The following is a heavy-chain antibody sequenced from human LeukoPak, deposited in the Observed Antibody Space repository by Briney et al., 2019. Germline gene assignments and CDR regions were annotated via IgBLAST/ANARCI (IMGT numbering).Heavy chain of an antibody. CDR3: ARGQRNYFRALDD. J-gene: IGHJ4*02. CDR2: IYYSGST. V-gene: IGHV4-59*01. D-gene: IGHD1-7*01. Sequence: SETLSLTCTVSGASITTYYWSWIRQPPGKGLEWIGYIYYSGSTNYNPSLKSRVTMSVDTSKNQFSLRLTSVTAADTAVYYCARGQRNYFRALDDWGQGPLVTVSS. CDR1: GASITTYY.